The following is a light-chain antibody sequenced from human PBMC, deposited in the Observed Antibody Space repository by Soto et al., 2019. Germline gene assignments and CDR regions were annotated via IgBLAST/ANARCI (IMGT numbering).Light chain of an antibody. CDR2: AAS. J-gene: IGKJ1*01. CDR3: QQSYSTLRT. CDR1: QSISSY. V-gene: IGKV1-39*01. Sequence: DIQMTQSPSSRSAYVGDRVTITCRASQSISSYLNWYQQKPGKAPKLLIYAASSLQSGVPSRFSGSGSGTDFTLTISSLQPEDFATYYCQQSYSTLRTFGQGTKVEIK.